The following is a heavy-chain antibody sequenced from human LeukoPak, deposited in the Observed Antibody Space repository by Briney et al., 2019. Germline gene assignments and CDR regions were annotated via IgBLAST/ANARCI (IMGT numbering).Heavy chain of an antibody. CDR3: ARSPGPAAVAFDY. J-gene: IGHJ4*02. V-gene: IGHV3-30*04. CDR1: GFKLYSSA. Sequence: GGSLRLSCADSGFKLYSSAMQWGRQAPGKGLEWVASISFDGSEKYYRDSVKGRFTISRDNSKNTVSLQMNSLRPEDTAVYYCARSPGPAAVAFDYWGQGTLVTVSS. CDR2: ISFDGSEK. D-gene: IGHD6-13*01.